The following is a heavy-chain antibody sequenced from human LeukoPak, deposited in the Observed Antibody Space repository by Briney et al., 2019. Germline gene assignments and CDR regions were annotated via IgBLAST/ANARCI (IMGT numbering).Heavy chain of an antibody. D-gene: IGHD6-19*01. J-gene: IGHJ4*02. CDR2: ISGSGGST. Sequence: PGGSLRLSCAASGFTFSSYAMSWVRQAPGKGLEWVSAISGSGGSTYYADSVKGRFPISRDNSKNTLYLQMNSLRAEDTAVYYCNSYVAGRGPFDYWGQGTLVTVSS. V-gene: IGHV3-23*01. CDR3: NSYVAGRGPFDY. CDR1: GFTFSSYA.